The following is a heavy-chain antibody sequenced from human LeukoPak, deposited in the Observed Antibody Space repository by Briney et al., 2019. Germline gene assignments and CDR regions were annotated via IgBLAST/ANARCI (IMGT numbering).Heavy chain of an antibody. V-gene: IGHV3-23*01. D-gene: IGHD5-24*01. CDR3: AKGRRDGYNFPLFDF. Sequence: GGSLRVSCAASGYTLNFAAMNWVRQSPGKGLEWVATIIGNGFSTYYADSVSGRFTISRDNSQNTLFLQMNSLTADDTFIYYCAKGRRDGYNFPLFDFWGHGALVTVSS. CDR2: IIGNGFST. CDR1: GYTLNFAA. J-gene: IGHJ4*01.